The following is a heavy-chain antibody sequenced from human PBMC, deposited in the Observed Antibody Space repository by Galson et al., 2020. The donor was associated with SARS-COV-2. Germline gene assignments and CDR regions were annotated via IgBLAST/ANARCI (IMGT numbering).Heavy chain of an antibody. J-gene: IGHJ4*02. CDR3: ARDRGRLELWKTGGGFDY. CDR2: IDDSGST. CDR1: GGSISNGGYH. V-gene: IGHV4-31*03. Sequence: ASETLSLTCTVSGGSISNGGYHWNWIRQHPGKGLEWIGDIDDSGSTHYNPSLKSRVTISVDTSKNQFSLKLSSVTAADTAGYYCARDRGRLELWKTGGGFDYWGQGTLVTVSS. D-gene: IGHD3-10*01.